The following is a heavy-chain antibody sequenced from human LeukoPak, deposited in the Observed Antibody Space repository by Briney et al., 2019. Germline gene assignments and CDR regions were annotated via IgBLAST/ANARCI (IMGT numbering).Heavy chain of an antibody. D-gene: IGHD2-15*01. CDR1: GFTFSNYW. CDR3: AGRASDSYLLY. V-gene: IGHV3-74*01. Sequence: GGSLRLSCAASGFTFSNYWMHWVRQAPGEGLVWVSRIDPDGSGINYADSVKGRFTISRDNAKNTLYLQMNSLRAEDTAVYYCAGRASDSYLLYWGQGILVTVSA. J-gene: IGHJ4*02. CDR2: IDPDGSGI.